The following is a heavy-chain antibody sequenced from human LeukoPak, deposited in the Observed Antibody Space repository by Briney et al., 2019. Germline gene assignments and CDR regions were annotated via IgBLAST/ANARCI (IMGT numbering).Heavy chain of an antibody. Sequence: GASVKVSCKASGYTFTGYYMHWVRQAPGQGLEWMGWINPNSGGTNYAQKFQGRVTMTRDTSISTAYMELSRLRSDDTAVYYCARGPPITIFGVVIQGGDWGQGTLVTVSS. CDR2: INPNSGGT. V-gene: IGHV1-2*02. CDR1: GYTFTGYY. D-gene: IGHD3-3*01. CDR3: ARGPPITIFGVVIQGGD. J-gene: IGHJ4*02.